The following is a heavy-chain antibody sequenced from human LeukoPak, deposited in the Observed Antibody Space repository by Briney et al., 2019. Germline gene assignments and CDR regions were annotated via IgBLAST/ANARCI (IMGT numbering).Heavy chain of an antibody. Sequence: GASVKVSCEASGYTFTSSDFNWVRQATGQGLEWMGWMKSNNGHTGYAQKFQGRVTMTRDTSISTAYMELSSLTFEDTAVYYCARGPPNWGMVGYWGQGTLVTVSS. CDR2: MKSNNGHT. CDR1: GYTFTSSD. CDR3: ARGPPNWGMVGY. J-gene: IGHJ4*02. D-gene: IGHD7-27*01. V-gene: IGHV1-8*01.